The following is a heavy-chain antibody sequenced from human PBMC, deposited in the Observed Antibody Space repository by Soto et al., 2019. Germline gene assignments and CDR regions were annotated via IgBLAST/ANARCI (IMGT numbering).Heavy chain of an antibody. CDR3: ARHVDTIRARVLGLWFDP. Sequence: QLQLQESGPRLLKPSETLSPTCTVSGGSISSSSDYWGWIRQPPGKGLEWIGSIHYSGPTYYNPSLKSRVTITVDTSKNQFSLKLTSVTAADTAVYYCARHVDTIRARVLGLWFDPWGQGTMVSVSS. J-gene: IGHJ5*02. D-gene: IGHD3-16*01. CDR2: IHYSGPT. CDR1: GGSISSSSDY. V-gene: IGHV4-39*01.